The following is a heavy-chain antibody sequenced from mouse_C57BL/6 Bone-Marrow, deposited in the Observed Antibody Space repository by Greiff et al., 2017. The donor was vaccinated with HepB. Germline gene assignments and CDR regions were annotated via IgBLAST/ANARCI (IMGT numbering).Heavy chain of an antibody. J-gene: IGHJ3*01. CDR1: GYAFSSSW. Sequence: VQLQQSGPELVKPGASVKISCKASGYAFSSSWMNWVKQRPGKGLEWIGRIYPGDGDTNYNGKFKGKATLTADKSSSTAYMQLSSLTSEDSAVYFCARWHTGAYWGQGTLVTVSA. CDR2: IYPGDGDT. V-gene: IGHV1-82*01. CDR3: ARWHTGAY. D-gene: IGHD1-1*01.